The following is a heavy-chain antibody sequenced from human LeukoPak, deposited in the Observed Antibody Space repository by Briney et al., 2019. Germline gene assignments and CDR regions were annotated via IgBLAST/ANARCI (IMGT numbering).Heavy chain of an antibody. CDR3: ARDEGYGNGFSGGDY. J-gene: IGHJ4*02. V-gene: IGHV3-21*01. D-gene: IGHD5-18*01. Sequence: GGSLRLSCAASGFTFSSYSMNWVRQAPGKGLEWVSSISSSSSYIYYADSVKGRFTISRDNAKNSLYLQMNSLRAEDTAVYYCARDEGYGNGFSGGDYWGQGTLVTVSS. CDR2: ISSSSSYI. CDR1: GFTFSSYS.